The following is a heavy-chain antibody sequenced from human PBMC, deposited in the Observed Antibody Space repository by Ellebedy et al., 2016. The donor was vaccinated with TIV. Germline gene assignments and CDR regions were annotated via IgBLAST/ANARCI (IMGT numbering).Heavy chain of an antibody. J-gene: IGHJ3*02. V-gene: IGHV3-66*01. CDR2: IYSGGST. D-gene: IGHD5-12*01. CDR3: ASDIVATIIPSGAFDI. Sequence: PSETLSLTCAVYGGSFSGYYWSWIRQPPGKGLEWVSVIYSGGSTYYADSVKGRFTISRDNSKNTLYLQMNSLRAEDTAVYYCASDIVATIIPSGAFDIWGQGTMVTVSS. CDR1: GGSFSGYY.